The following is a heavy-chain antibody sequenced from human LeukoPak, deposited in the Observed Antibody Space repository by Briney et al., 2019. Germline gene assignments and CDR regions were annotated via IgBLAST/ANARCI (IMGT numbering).Heavy chain of an antibody. Sequence: QPGGSLRLSCAASGFTFSCYAMNWVRQAPGKGLEWVSDISGSGGSTYHADSVKGRFTISRDNSKNTLYLQMNSLRAEDTAVYYCAKGNVYGGNGMDVWGQGTTVTVSS. CDR1: GFTFSCYA. CDR3: AKGNVYGGNGMDV. V-gene: IGHV3-23*01. D-gene: IGHD4/OR15-4a*01. CDR2: ISGSGGST. J-gene: IGHJ6*02.